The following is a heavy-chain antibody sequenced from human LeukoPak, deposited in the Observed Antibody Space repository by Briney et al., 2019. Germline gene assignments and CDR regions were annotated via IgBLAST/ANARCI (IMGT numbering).Heavy chain of an antibody. J-gene: IGHJ4*02. Sequence: PGGSLRLSCAASGFTFSSYAMHWVRQAPGKGLGYVSAISSNGGSTYYANSVKGRFTISRDNSKNTLYLQMGSLRAEDMAVYYCARGGYSGYGPQTNWGQGTLVTVSS. CDR2: ISSNGGST. D-gene: IGHD5-12*01. CDR3: ARGGYSGYGPQTN. V-gene: IGHV3-64*01. CDR1: GFTFSSYA.